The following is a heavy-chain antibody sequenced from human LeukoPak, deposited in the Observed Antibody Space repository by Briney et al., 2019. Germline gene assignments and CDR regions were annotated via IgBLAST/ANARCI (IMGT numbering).Heavy chain of an antibody. D-gene: IGHD2-21*02. Sequence: GGSLRLSCAASGFTFSSYAMHWVRQAPGKGLEWVAVISYDGSNKYYADSVKGRFTISRDNSKNTLYLQMNSLRAEDTAVYYCARDKGQCGGGDCYFYYYYGMDVWGQGTTVTVSS. V-gene: IGHV3-30*04. J-gene: IGHJ6*02. CDR3: ARDKGQCGGGDCYFYYYYGMDV. CDR2: ISYDGSNK. CDR1: GFTFSSYA.